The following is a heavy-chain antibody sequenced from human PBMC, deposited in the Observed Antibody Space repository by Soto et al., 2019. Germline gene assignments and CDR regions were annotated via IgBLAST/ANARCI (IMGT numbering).Heavy chain of an antibody. CDR2: INHSGST. CDR1: GGSFSGYY. J-gene: IGHJ6*02. CDR3: ARVTGRYYYGMDV. V-gene: IGHV4-34*01. Sequence: SLTCAVYGGSFSGYYWSWIRQPPGKGLEWIGEINHSGSTNYNPSLKSRVTISVDTSKNQFSLKLSSVTAADTAVYYGARVTGRYYYGMDVWGQGTTVTVSS.